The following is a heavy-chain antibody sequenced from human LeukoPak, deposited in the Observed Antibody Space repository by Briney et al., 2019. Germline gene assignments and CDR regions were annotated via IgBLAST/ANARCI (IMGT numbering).Heavy chain of an antibody. CDR1: GYSFSNYW. CDR3: VIGGYYPGYFDY. Sequence: GESLKISCKGSGYSFSNYWIGWVRQMPGKGLEWMGIIYPGDSDTRHNPSFQGQVTISADKSISTAYLKWSSLKASDTAMYYCVIGGYYPGYFDYWGQGTLVTVSS. J-gene: IGHJ4*02. D-gene: IGHD3-3*01. V-gene: IGHV5-51*01. CDR2: IYPGDSDT.